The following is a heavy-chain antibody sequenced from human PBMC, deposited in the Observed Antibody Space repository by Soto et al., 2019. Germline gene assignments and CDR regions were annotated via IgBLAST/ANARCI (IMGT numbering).Heavy chain of an antibody. CDR2: ISGSGGST. CDR3: ARGSVRRDYSYYFDY. J-gene: IGHJ4*02. Sequence: GGSLRLSCAASGFTFSSYAMSWVRQAPGKGLEWVSAISGSGGSTYYADSVKGRFTITRDKSKNTLYLQMNSLRAEDTAVYYCARGSVRRDYSYYFDYWGQGTLVTVSS. V-gene: IGHV3-23*01. D-gene: IGHD2-15*01. CDR1: GFTFSSYA.